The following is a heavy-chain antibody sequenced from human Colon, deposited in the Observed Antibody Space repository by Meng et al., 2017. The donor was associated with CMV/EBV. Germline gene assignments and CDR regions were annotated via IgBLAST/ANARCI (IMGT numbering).Heavy chain of an antibody. V-gene: IGHV4-59*01. CDR1: GGSISSDY. CDR3: ARVLVPAAIPPQNYYGMDV. Sequence: GSLSLTCTVSGGSISSDYWSWIRQPPGKGLEWIGYINHRGSTDYNPSLKSRVTMSVDTSKNQFSLKLTSVTATDTAVYYCARVLVPAAIPPQNYYGMDVWGQGTTVTVSS. J-gene: IGHJ6*02. CDR2: INHRGST. D-gene: IGHD2-2*01.